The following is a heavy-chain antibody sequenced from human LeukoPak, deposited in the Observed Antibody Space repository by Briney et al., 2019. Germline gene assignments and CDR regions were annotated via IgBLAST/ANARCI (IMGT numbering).Heavy chain of an antibody. CDR2: INPSGGGSST. CDR1: GYPFTSYY. CDR3: ARSITIFGVATLGY. J-gene: IGHJ4*02. Sequence: ASVKVSCKASGYPFTSYYIHWVRQAPGQGLQWMGVINPSGGGSSTTYAQKFQGTITMTRDMATSTAYMELSSLRYDDTAVYYCARSITIFGVATLGYWGQGTLLTVSS. D-gene: IGHD3-3*01. V-gene: IGHV1-46*01.